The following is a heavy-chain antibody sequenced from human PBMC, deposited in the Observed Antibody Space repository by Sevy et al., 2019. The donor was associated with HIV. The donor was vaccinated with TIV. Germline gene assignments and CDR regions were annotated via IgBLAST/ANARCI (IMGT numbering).Heavy chain of an antibody. D-gene: IGHD3-10*01. CDR2: ISYDGTNK. Sequence: GGSLRLSCAASGFAFTNYYAMHWVRQAPGKGLEWVALISYDGTNKYYADSVKGRFTISRDNSKNTLSLQMNSLRVEDEAVYYCARDEDRYYFGSGSPRFDYWGQGTLVTVSS. J-gene: IGHJ4*02. CDR3: ARDEDRYYFGSGSPRFDY. CDR1: GFAFTNYYA. V-gene: IGHV3-30-3*01.